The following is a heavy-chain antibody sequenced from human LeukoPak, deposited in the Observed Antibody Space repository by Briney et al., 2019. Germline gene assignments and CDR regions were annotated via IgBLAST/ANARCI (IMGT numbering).Heavy chain of an antibody. CDR3: AREGDILTGYYSAPQPNWFDP. Sequence: ASVKVSCKASGYTFTSYGISWLRQAPGGGLEWMGWLSSYNGNTNYAQKLQSRVTMTTDTSTSTVYTELRSLRSDDTAVYYCAREGDILTGYYSAPQPNWFDPWGQGTLVTVSS. J-gene: IGHJ5*02. V-gene: IGHV1-18*01. D-gene: IGHD3-9*01. CDR1: GYTFTSYG. CDR2: LSSYNGNT.